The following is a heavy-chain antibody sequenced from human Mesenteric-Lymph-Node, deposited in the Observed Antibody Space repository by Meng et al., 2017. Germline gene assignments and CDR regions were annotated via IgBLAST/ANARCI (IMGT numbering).Heavy chain of an antibody. Sequence: QVQLQESGPGRGEPSGTLSLTCNVSGDSIGSDIWWSWVRQPPGKGLEWIGEVYHRGDTNYNPSLKSRVVISVDRSKNQFSLNLSSVTAADTAVYYCGRDQGRQLINHWGQGTLVTVSS. CDR2: VYHRGDT. D-gene: IGHD1-1*01. V-gene: IGHV4-4*02. J-gene: IGHJ4*02. CDR3: GRDQGRQLINH. CDR1: GDSIGSDIW.